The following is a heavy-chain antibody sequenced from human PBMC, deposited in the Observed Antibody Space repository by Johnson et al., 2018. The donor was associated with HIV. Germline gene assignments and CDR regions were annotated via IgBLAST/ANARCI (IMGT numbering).Heavy chain of an antibody. CDR1: GFTFSSYA. V-gene: IGHV3-48*01. CDR2: ISSSGRTI. D-gene: IGHD3-10*01. Sequence: EVQLVESGGGVVQPGRSLRLSCAASGFTFSSYALHWVRQAPGKGLEWVSYISSSGRTIYDADSVKGRFTISRDNSKNTLYLQMNSLRAEDTAVYYCAKEWGIKRVNDAFDIWGQGTMVTVSS. CDR3: AKEWGIKRVNDAFDI. J-gene: IGHJ3*02.